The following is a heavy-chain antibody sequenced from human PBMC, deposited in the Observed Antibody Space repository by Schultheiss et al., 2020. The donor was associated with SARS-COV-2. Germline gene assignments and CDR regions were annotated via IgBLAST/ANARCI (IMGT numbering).Heavy chain of an antibody. D-gene: IGHD5-12*01. V-gene: IGHV3-33*01. CDR1: GFTFSSYG. J-gene: IGHJ5*02. Sequence: GESLKISCAASGFTFSSYGMHWVRQAPGKGLEWVAVIWYDGSNKYYADSVKGRFTISRDNSKNTLYLQMNSLRAEDTAVYYCTTDLIVNRGYDFTWFDPWGQGTLVTVSS. CDR2: IWYDGSNK. CDR3: TTDLIVNRGYDFTWFDP.